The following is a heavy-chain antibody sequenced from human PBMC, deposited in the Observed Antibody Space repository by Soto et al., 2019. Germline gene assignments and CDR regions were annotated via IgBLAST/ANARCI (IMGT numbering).Heavy chain of an antibody. J-gene: IGHJ3*02. Sequence: QVQLVESGGGVVQPGRSLRLSCAASGFTFSSYGMHWVRQAPGKGLEWVAVISYDGSNKYYADSVKGRFTISRDNSKNTLYLQMNSLRAEDTAVYYCAKDWSSGYDVGAFDIWGQGTMVTVSS. V-gene: IGHV3-30*18. CDR2: ISYDGSNK. CDR1: GFTFSSYG. CDR3: AKDWSSGYDVGAFDI. D-gene: IGHD5-12*01.